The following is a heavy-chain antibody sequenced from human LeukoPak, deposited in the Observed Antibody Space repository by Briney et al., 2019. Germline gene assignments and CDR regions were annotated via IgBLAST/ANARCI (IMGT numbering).Heavy chain of an antibody. CDR1: GYTFTSYG. J-gene: IGHJ4*02. D-gene: IGHD3-3*01. CDR3: ARVLTIFGVVSTPDY. Sequence: ASVKVSCKASGYTFTSYGISWVRQAPGQGLEWMGWISAYNGNTNYAQKLQGRFTMTTDTSTSTAYMELRSLRSDDTAVYYCARVLTIFGVVSTPDYWGQGTLVTVSS. V-gene: IGHV1-18*01. CDR2: ISAYNGNT.